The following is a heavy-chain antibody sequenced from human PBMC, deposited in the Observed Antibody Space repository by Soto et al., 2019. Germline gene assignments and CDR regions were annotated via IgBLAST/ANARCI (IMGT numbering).Heavy chain of an antibody. CDR1: GWGLSGYP. J-gene: IGHJ6*02. CDR2: IIPILGIA. D-gene: IGHD2-2*01. V-gene: IGHV1-69*02. CDR3: TLNIVVVPAWLTPEYGMDV. Sequence: LVNVDCKAFGWGLSGYPSGWLSKANGQGLEWMGRIIPILGIANYAQKFQGRVTITADKSTSTAYMELSSLRSEDTAVYYCTLNIVVVPAWLTPEYGMDVWGQGTTVTVSS.